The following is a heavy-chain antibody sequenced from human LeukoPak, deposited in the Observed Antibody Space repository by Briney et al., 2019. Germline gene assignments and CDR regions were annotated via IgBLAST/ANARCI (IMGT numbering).Heavy chain of an antibody. Sequence: PGGSLRLSCVASGFTFRNYWMSWVRQAPGRGLDWVATIKQDGILKHYVDSVKGRFTISRDNAGDSLHLQMDSLRVEDTAVYYCARLGGETTRFDLWGQGALVTVSS. J-gene: IGHJ5*02. CDR3: ARLGGETTRFDL. CDR1: GFTFRNYW. V-gene: IGHV3-7*01. D-gene: IGHD3-16*01. CDR2: IKQDGILK.